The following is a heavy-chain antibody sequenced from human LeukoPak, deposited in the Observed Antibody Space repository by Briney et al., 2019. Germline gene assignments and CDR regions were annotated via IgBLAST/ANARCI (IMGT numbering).Heavy chain of an antibody. CDR1: GGSISSYY. D-gene: IGHD3-10*01. V-gene: IGHV4-59*12. CDR2: IYYSGST. CDR3: ARGGIYGSGSYPLDY. Sequence: TSETLSLTCTVSGGSISSYYWSWIRQPPGKGLEWIGYIYYSGSTNYNPSLKSRVTISVDTSKNQFSLKLSSVTAADTAVYYCARGGIYGSGSYPLDYWGQGTLVTVSS. J-gene: IGHJ4*02.